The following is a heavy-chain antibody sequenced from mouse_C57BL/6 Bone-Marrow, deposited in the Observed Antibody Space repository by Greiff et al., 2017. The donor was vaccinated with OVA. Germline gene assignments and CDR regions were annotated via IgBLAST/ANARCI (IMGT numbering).Heavy chain of an antibody. V-gene: IGHV1-15*01. Sequence: QVQLQQSGAELVRPGASVTLSCKASGYTFTDYEMHWVKQTPVHGLEWIGAIDPETGGTAYNQKFKGKAILTADKSSSTAYMELRSLTSEDSAVYYSTRRGGRYYFDYWGQGTTLTVSS. CDR2: IDPETGGT. J-gene: IGHJ2*01. CDR3: TRRGGRYYFDY. CDR1: GYTFTDYE.